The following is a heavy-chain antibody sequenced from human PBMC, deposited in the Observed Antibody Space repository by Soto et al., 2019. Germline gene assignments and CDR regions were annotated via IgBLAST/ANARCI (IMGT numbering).Heavy chain of an antibody. CDR3: ARGVHYDSSCYYYFY. V-gene: IGHV1-69*01. D-gene: IGHD3-22*01. Sequence: QVQLVQSGAEVKKPGSSVKVSCKASGGTFSTYAIDWVRQAPGQGLEWMGGIIPLFGTAKYAQNFQGRITITTDESTSTAYRELRSLKSNDTAVYYCARGVHYDSSCYYYFYWGKGTLVTVSS. CDR1: GGTFSTYA. J-gene: IGHJ4*02. CDR2: IIPLFGTA.